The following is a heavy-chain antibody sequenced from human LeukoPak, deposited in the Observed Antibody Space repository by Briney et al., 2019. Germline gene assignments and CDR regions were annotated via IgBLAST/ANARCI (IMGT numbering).Heavy chain of an antibody. J-gene: IGHJ4*02. Sequence: ASVKVSCKVSGYTLTELSMHWVRQVPGKGLEWMGGFDPEDGETIYAQKFQGRVTMTEDTSTDTAYMELSSLRSEDTAVYYCATMGSENGSGDYWGQGTLVTVSS. CDR2: FDPEDGET. V-gene: IGHV1-24*01. CDR3: ATMGSENGSGDY. D-gene: IGHD3-10*01. CDR1: GYTLTELS.